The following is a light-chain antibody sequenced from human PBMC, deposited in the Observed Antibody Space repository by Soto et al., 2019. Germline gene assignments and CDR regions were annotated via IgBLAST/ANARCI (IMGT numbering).Light chain of an antibody. V-gene: IGKV3-20*01. J-gene: IGKJ2*01. CDR3: QQYGSSPLYT. Sequence: EIVLTQSPGTLSSSPGERATLSCRASQSVSSSYLAWYQQKPEQAPRLLIYGASSRATGIPNRFSGSGCGTDFTLTISRLEPADYAAYYCQQYGSSPLYTFGPGTKLEIK. CDR2: GAS. CDR1: QSVSSSY.